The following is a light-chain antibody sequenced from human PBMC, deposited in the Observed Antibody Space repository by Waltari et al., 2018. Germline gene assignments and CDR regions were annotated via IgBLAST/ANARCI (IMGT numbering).Light chain of an antibody. CDR3: SSYTANSLVL. V-gene: IGLV2-14*03. Sequence: QSALTQPASVSGSPGPSVTISCTGTSSDVGGYAYVSWYQPHPGKAPKLLVYDVSNRPSGVSNRFAGSKSGNTASLTISGLQTDDEAEYFCSSYTANSLVLFGGGTKVTVL. CDR2: DVS. J-gene: IGLJ2*01. CDR1: SSDVGGYAY.